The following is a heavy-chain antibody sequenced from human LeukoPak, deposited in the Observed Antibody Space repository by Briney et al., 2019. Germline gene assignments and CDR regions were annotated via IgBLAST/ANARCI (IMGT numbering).Heavy chain of an antibody. CDR2: IYHSGST. Sequence: SETLSLTCAVSGYSISSGYYWGWIRQPPGEGLEWIGSIYHSGSTYYNPSLKSRVTISVDTSKNQFSLKLSSVTAADTAVYYCARHSTSNYGPLWFDPWGQGTLVTVSS. V-gene: IGHV4-38-2*01. CDR3: ARHSTSNYGPLWFDP. CDR1: GYSISSGYY. D-gene: IGHD4-17*01. J-gene: IGHJ5*02.